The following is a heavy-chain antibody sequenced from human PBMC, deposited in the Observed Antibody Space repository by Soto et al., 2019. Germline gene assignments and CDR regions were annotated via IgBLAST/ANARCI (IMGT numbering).Heavy chain of an antibody. J-gene: IGHJ4*02. V-gene: IGHV3-23*01. CDR3: VKRSLTGTYYFDS. CDR2: IGSSGGAT. D-gene: IGHD3-10*01. Sequence: EAQLLESGGGLLQPGGSLGLSCAASGFTFCTYAMSWVRQAPGRGLEWVSSIGSSGGATFYADSVKGRFTISRDNSKNTLFLQMIILKDEDTAVYFCVKRSLTGTYYFDSWGQGTLVTVST. CDR1: GFTFCTYA.